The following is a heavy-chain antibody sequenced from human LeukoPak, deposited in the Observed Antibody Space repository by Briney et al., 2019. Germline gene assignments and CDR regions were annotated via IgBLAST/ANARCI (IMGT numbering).Heavy chain of an antibody. J-gene: IGHJ3*02. D-gene: IGHD1-1*01. CDR2: INPSGGST. Sequence: ASVKVSCKASGYTFTSYYMHWVRQAPGQGLEWMGIINPSGGSTSYAQKFQGRVTMTRDMSTSTVYMELSSLRSEDTAVYYCARVERSDAFDIWGQGTMVTVSS. CDR1: GYTFTSYY. V-gene: IGHV1-46*01. CDR3: ARVERSDAFDI.